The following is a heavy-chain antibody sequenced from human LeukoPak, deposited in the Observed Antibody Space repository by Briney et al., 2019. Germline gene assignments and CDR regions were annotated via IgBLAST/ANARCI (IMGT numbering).Heavy chain of an antibody. CDR2: IIPIFGTA. J-gene: IGHJ6*03. CDR1: GGTFSNYA. V-gene: IGHV1-69*06. CDR3: ARTYCGGDCRRYYYHYYMDV. D-gene: IGHD2-21*02. Sequence: SVKVSCKASGGTFSNYAISWVRQAPGQGLEWMGGIIPIFGTANYAQKFQGRVTITADKSTSTAYMELSSLRSEDTAVYYCARTYCGGDCRRYYYHYYMDVWGKGTTVTISS.